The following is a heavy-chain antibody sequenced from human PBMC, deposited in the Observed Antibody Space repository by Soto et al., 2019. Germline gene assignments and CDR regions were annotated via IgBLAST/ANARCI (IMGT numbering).Heavy chain of an antibody. CDR3: AASCVGCGGFNYYGMDV. CDR2: IYYSGST. V-gene: IGHV4-31*03. J-gene: IGHJ6*02. D-gene: IGHD2-21*01. Sequence: QVELQETGPGLVKPSHTLSLTCTVSGGSISSGGYYWSWIRQHPGKGLEWIGYIYYSGSTYYNPSLKSRVTISVDTSKNQFSLKLSSVTAADTAVYYCAASCVGCGGFNYYGMDVWGQGTTVNVSS. CDR1: GGSISSGGYY.